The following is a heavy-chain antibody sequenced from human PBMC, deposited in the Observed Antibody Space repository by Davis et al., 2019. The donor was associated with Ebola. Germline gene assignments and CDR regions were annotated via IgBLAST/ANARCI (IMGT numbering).Heavy chain of an antibody. Sequence: GESLKISCAASGFTFSSYAMSWVRQAPGKGLEWVSAISGSGGSTYYADSVKGRFTISRDNSKNTLYLQMNSLRAEDTAVYYCAKVRAAMVAFDYWGQGTLVTVSS. J-gene: IGHJ4*02. CDR3: AKVRAAMVAFDY. CDR1: GFTFSSYA. D-gene: IGHD5-18*01. V-gene: IGHV3-23*01. CDR2: ISGSGGST.